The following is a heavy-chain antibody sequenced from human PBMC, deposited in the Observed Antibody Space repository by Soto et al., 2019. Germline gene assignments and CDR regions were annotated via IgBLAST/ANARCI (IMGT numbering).Heavy chain of an antibody. CDR3: ARYYDILTGFHVDYCYYGMDV. CDR1: GYTFTSYA. CDR2: INAGNGNT. V-gene: IGHV1-3*01. Sequence: QVQLVQSGAEVKKPGASVKVSCKASGYTFTSYAMHWVRQAPGQRLEWMGWINAGNGNTKYSQKFQGRVTITRDTSASTAYMELSSLRSEDTAVYYCARYYDILTGFHVDYCYYGMDVWGQGTTVTVSS. D-gene: IGHD3-9*01. J-gene: IGHJ6*02.